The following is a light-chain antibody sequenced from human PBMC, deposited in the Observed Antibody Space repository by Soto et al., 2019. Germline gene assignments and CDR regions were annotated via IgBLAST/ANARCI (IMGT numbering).Light chain of an antibody. Sequence: DIQMTQSPSILSASVGDRVAITCRASESISNWLAWYQQKPGKAPKVLIYDASRLQSGVPERCSGSGSGTEFTLTISILQADDIATYYCQQYKSYSYTFGQGTNLEI. CDR3: QQYKSYSYT. CDR2: DAS. CDR1: ESISNW. J-gene: IGKJ2*01. V-gene: IGKV1-5*01.